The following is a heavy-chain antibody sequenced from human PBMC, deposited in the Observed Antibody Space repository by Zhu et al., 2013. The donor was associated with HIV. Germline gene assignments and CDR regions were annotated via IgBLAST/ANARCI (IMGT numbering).Heavy chain of an antibody. D-gene: IGHD2-2*01. CDR3: AREMPATYFFDY. J-gene: IGHJ4*02. Sequence: QVQLVQSGAEVKQPGASVKVSCKASGYIFTTYFIHWVRQVPGQGLEWVGIISPTGGSPTYGQEFQGRVTMTTDTSTSTVYMDLNSLRAEDTAVYYCAREMPATYFFDYWGQGTLVTVSS. V-gene: IGHV1-46*01. CDR1: GYIFTTYF. CDR2: ISPTGGSP.